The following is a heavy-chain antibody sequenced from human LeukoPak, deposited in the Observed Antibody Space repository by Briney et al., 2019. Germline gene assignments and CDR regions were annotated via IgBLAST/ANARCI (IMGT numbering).Heavy chain of an antibody. D-gene: IGHD3/OR15-3a*01. CDR2: IYSGGST. CDR3: ARARDWIGYYGMDV. V-gene: IGHV3-66*01. CDR1: GFTVSSNY. Sequence: GRSLRLSCAASGFTVSSNYMSWVRQAPGKGLEWVSVIYSGGSTYYADSVKGRFTISRDNSKNTLYLQMNSLRAEDTAVYYCARARDWIGYYGMDVWGQGTTVTVSS. J-gene: IGHJ6*02.